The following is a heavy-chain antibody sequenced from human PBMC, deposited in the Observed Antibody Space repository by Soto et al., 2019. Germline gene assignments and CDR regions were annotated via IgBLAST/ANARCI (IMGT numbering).Heavy chain of an antibody. CDR2: IYPGDSDT. Sequence: GESLKISCKGSGYSFTSYWIGWVRQMPGKGLEWMGIIYPGDSDTRYSPSFQGQVTISADKSISTAYLQWSSLKASDTAMYYCARTDAYSYGIWYGMDVWGQGTTVTVSS. D-gene: IGHD5-18*01. J-gene: IGHJ6*02. CDR3: ARTDAYSYGIWYGMDV. CDR1: GYSFTSYW. V-gene: IGHV5-51*01.